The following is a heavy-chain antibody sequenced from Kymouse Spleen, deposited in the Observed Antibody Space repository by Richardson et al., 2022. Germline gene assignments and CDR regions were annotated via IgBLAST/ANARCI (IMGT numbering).Heavy chain of an antibody. V-gene: IGHV4-59*01. Sequence: QVQLQESGPGLVKPSETLSLTCTVSGGSISSYYWSWIRQPPGKGLEWIGYIYYSGSTNYNPSLKSRVTISVDTSKNQFSLKLSSVTAADTAVYYCARDGIVGAGNAFDIWGQGTMVTVSS. CDR2: IYYSGST. D-gene: IGHD1-26*01. J-gene: IGHJ3*02. CDR3: ARDGIVGAGNAFDI. CDR1: GGSISSYY.